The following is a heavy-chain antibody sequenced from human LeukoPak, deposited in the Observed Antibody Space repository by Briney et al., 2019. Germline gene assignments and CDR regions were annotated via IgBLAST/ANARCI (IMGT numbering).Heavy chain of an antibody. Sequence: GGSLRLSCEASGFTFSSYEMHWVRQAPGTGLEWVSYISISGSNIYYADSVKGRFTISRDNAKNSLYLQMNSLRAEDTAVYYCARDYGYGNWFAPWGQGTLVTVSS. J-gene: IGHJ5*02. CDR3: ARDYGYGNWFAP. CDR2: ISISGSNI. CDR1: GFTFSSYE. D-gene: IGHD5-12*01. V-gene: IGHV3-48*03.